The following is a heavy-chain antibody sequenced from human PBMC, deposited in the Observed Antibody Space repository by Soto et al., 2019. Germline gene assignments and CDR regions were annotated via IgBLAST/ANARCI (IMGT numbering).Heavy chain of an antibody. CDR2: IKQDGSEK. V-gene: IGHV3-7*01. J-gene: IGHJ5*02. Sequence: GGSLRLSCGASGFTFSSYWMSWVRQAPGKGLEWVANIKQDGSEKYYVDSVKGRFTISRDNAKNSLYLQMNSLRADDTAVYFCGRDRSLASWGQGTQVTVSS. CDR1: GFTFSSYW. CDR3: GRDRSLAS.